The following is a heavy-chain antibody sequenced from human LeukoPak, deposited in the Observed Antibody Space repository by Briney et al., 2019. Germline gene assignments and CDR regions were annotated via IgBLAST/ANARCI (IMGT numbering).Heavy chain of an antibody. CDR2: ISYDGSGK. J-gene: IGHJ3*01. CDR1: GFTFTSYA. CDR3: ARGAEYFNALDALDF. Sequence: GGSLRLSCAASGFTFTSYAMSWVRQAPGKGLEWVAVISYDGSGKYYAGFVKGRFVISRDNSKNTLSLQMNSLRIEDTAVYYCARGAEYFNALDALDFWGQGTMVTVSS. D-gene: IGHD2/OR15-2a*01. V-gene: IGHV3-30*09.